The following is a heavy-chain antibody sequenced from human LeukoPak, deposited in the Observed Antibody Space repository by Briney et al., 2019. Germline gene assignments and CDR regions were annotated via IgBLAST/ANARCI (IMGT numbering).Heavy chain of an antibody. V-gene: IGHV1-8*03. CDR3: VRVGRIAIFGVVGWFDP. CDR1: GYSFTNYN. J-gene: IGHJ5*02. Sequence: ASVKVSCKASGYSFTNYNINWVRQATGQGLEWMGWMNPDSGNSDFAQKFRGRVSFTRNTSISTAYMDLSSLKSEDTAVYYCVRVGRIAIFGVVGWFDPWGQGTLVTVSS. CDR2: MNPDSGNS. D-gene: IGHD3-3*01.